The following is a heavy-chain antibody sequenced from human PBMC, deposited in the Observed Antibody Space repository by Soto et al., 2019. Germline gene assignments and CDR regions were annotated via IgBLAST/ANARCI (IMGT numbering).Heavy chain of an antibody. Sequence: ASVKVSCKVSGYTLTELSMHWVRQAPGKGLEWMGGFDPEDGETIYAQKFQGRVTMTEDTSTDTAYMELSSLRSEDTAVYYCATGDYCSGGSCFDAFDIWGQGTMVTVSS. J-gene: IGHJ3*02. D-gene: IGHD2-15*01. CDR1: GYTLTELS. V-gene: IGHV1-24*01. CDR2: FDPEDGET. CDR3: ATGDYCSGGSCFDAFDI.